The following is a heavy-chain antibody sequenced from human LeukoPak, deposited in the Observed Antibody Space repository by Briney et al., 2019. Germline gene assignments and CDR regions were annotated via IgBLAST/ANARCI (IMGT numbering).Heavy chain of an antibody. CDR3: ARGRYSSVRRGVPPDY. J-gene: IGHJ4*02. V-gene: IGHV1-2*02. CDR1: GYTFTGYY. CDR2: IHPNSGGT. Sequence: ASVKVSCKASGYTFTGYYMHWLRQAPGQGLEWMGWIHPNSGGTNYAQEFPGRVIMHRDTSISTAYMELSRLRSDDTAVYYCARGRYSSVRRGVPPDYWGQGTLVTVSS. D-gene: IGHD6-19*01.